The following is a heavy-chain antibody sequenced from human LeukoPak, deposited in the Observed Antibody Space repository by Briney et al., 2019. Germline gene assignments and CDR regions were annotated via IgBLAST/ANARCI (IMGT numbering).Heavy chain of an antibody. Sequence: GGSQTLSCAASGFTFSSYSMNWLRQAPGKGLEGVSSINSSSSYIYYADSVKGRFTSSRDNAKNSLYLQMNSLRAEDTAVYYCARERRCSSTSCPFDYWGQGTLVTVSS. J-gene: IGHJ4*02. D-gene: IGHD2-2*01. V-gene: IGHV3-21*01. CDR3: ARERRCSSTSCPFDY. CDR2: INSSSSYI. CDR1: GFTFSSYS.